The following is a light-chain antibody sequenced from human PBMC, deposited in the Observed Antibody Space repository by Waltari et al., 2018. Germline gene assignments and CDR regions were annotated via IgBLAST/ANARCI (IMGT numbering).Light chain of an antibody. CDR3: QHYSNTPYT. V-gene: IGKV4-1*01. CDR1: QSLLYRPNKKNY. J-gene: IGKJ2*01. CDR2: WAS. Sequence: DIVMTQSPDSLAVSLGERATIHCKSSQSLLYRPNKKNYLAWYQQQPGQPPKLLIYWASTRESGVPDRFSGSGSGTEFTLTISSLQAEDVAVYFCQHYSNTPYTFGQGTKLEIK.